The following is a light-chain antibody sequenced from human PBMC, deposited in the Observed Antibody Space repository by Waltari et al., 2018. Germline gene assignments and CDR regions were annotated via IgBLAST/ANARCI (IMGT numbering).Light chain of an antibody. CDR1: QSLVSRDGNTS. CDR2: KVS. V-gene: IGKV2-30*01. CDR3: MQGTDWPWT. J-gene: IGKJ1*01. Sequence: EVVMTQFPLSLSVTLGQPASISCRSSQSLVSRDGNTSCNWFQQRPGQSPSRLLYKVSNRDSGFPDRFSGSGSGTAFTLTISRVEAEDVGVYYCMQGTDWPWTFGQGTKVEIK.